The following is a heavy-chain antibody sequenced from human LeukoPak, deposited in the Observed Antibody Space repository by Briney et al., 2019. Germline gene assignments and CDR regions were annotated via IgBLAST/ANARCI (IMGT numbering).Heavy chain of an antibody. D-gene: IGHD3-10*01. Sequence: ASVKVSCKASGYTFTGYYMHWVRQAPGQGLEWMGWINPNSGGTNYAQKFQGRVTMTRGTSISTAYMELSRLRSDDTAVYYCARDPVRSSMVRGVIMLFDYWGQGTLVTVSS. CDR1: GYTFTGYY. CDR2: INPNSGGT. V-gene: IGHV1-2*02. J-gene: IGHJ4*02. CDR3: ARDPVRSSMVRGVIMLFDY.